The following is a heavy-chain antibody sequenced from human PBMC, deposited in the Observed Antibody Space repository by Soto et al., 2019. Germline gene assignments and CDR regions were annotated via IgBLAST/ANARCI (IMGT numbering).Heavy chain of an antibody. CDR1: GDSISSSY. CDR2: IYYSGTT. J-gene: IGHJ4*02. Sequence: PSETLSLTCTVSGDSISSSYWTWIRQPPGKGLEWIGYIYYSGTTNYNPSLKSRVTISVDTSKNQFSLKLSSVTAADTAVYYCARDSSGYYTFDFWGQGTLVTVSS. V-gene: IGHV4-59*01. CDR3: ARDSSGYYTFDF. D-gene: IGHD3-22*01.